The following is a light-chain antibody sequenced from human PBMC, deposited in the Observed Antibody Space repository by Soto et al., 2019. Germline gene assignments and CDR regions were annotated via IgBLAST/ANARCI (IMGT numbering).Light chain of an antibody. CDR3: QQYNNWPPT. Sequence: EIVMTQSPATLSVSPGERATLYCRASQSVSSNLAWYQQKPGQAPRLLIYGASTRSTGIPARFSGSGSGTEFTLTISSLQSEAFAVYYCQQYNNWPPTFGQGTKLEIK. V-gene: IGKV3-15*01. CDR1: QSVSSN. J-gene: IGKJ2*01. CDR2: GAS.